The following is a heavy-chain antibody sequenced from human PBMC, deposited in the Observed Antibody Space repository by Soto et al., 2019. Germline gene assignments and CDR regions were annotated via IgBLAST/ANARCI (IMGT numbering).Heavy chain of an antibody. V-gene: IGHV1-18*01. CDR2: ISAYNGNT. J-gene: IGHJ6*02. Sequence: QVQLVQSGAEVKKPGASVKVSCKASGYTFTSYGISWVRQAPGQGLEWMGWISAYNGNTNYAQKLQGRVTMTTDTSTSTAYMELRSLRSDDTAVYYCAGDHAFWSRYPNQPRYYSYAMDVWGQGTMVTVSS. CDR3: AGDHAFWSRYPNQPRYYSYAMDV. D-gene: IGHD3-3*01. CDR1: GYTFTSYG.